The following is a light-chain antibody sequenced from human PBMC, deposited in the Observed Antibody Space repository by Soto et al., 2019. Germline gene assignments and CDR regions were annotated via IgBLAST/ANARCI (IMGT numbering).Light chain of an antibody. J-gene: IGKJ4*01. Sequence: DIQMTQSPSSVSASVGDRVTITCRASQGISNWLAWYQQQPGKAPKLLLYGASSLQSGVPSRFSGGGSGTHFTLIISSLQPEDFATYYCQQTNTFLPLTFGGGTKVEI. CDR3: QQTNTFLPLT. CDR1: QGISNW. CDR2: GAS. V-gene: IGKV1-12*01.